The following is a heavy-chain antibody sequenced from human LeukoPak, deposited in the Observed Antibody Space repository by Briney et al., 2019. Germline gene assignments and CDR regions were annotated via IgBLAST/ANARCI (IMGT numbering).Heavy chain of an antibody. D-gene: IGHD5-18*01. CDR1: GYTFTSYD. CDR2: MNPNSGNT. Sequence: ASVKVSCKASGYTFTSYDIIWVRQATGQGLEWMGWMNPNSGNTGYAQKFQGRVTITRNTSISTAYMELSSLRSEDTAVYYCASLTATHARSDAFDIWGQGTMVTVSS. J-gene: IGHJ3*02. V-gene: IGHV1-8*03. CDR3: ASLTATHARSDAFDI.